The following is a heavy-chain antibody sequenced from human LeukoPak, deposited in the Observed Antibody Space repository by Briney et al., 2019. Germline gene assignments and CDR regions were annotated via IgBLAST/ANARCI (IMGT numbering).Heavy chain of an antibody. J-gene: IGHJ6*02. V-gene: IGHV3-13*01. CDR1: GFTFSSYD. Sequence: GGSLRLSCAASGFTFSSYDMHWVRQATGKGLEWVSAIGTAGDTYYPGSVKGRFTISRENAKNSLYLQMNSLRAGDTAVYYCARSITMVRGVISYYYYGMDVWGQGTTVTVSS. D-gene: IGHD3-10*01. CDR3: ARSITMVRGVISYYYYGMDV. CDR2: IGTAGDT.